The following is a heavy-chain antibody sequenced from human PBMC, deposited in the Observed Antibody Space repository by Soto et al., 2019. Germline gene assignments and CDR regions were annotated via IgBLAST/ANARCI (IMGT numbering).Heavy chain of an antibody. D-gene: IGHD5-18*01. CDR2: IYSGGST. CDR1: GFTVSSNY. Sequence: GGSLRLSCAASGFTVSSNYMSWVRQAPGKGLDWVSVIYSGGSTYYADSVKGRFTISRDNSKNTLYLQMNSLRAEDTAVYYCARDPGDTAMAWGYYYYGMDVWGQGTTVTVSS. CDR3: ARDPGDTAMAWGYYYYGMDV. J-gene: IGHJ6*02. V-gene: IGHV3-66*01.